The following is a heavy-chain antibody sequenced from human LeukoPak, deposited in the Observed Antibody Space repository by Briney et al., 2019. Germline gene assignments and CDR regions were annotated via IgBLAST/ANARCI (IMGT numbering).Heavy chain of an antibody. D-gene: IGHD2-21*02. CDR3: ARDIGWVVTDHKWFDP. Sequence: GGSLRLSCAASGFTFSGYGMHWVRQAPGKGLEWVAVISYDGSNKYYADSVKGRFTISRDNSKNTLYLQMNSLSAEDTAVYYCARDIGWVVTDHKWFDPWGQGPLVTVSS. CDR1: GFTFSGYG. V-gene: IGHV3-30*04. CDR2: ISYDGSNK. J-gene: IGHJ5*02.